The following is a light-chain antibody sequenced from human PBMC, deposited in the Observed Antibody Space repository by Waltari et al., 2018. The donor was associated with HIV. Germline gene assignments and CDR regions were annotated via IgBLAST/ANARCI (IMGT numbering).Light chain of an antibody. J-gene: IGKJ2*01. CDR3: QQYYDVPYT. CDR2: WAS. V-gene: IGKV4-1*01. CDR1: QEIVFTSGNKYC. Sequence: DIVMTQSPESLAVSLGERATINCKSSQEIVFTSGNKYCVAWYQQRPGQPPNLLIYWASTRESGVPERFRGSGSGTEFTLTISSLQAEDVAVYYCQQYYDVPYTFGQGTKLEIK.